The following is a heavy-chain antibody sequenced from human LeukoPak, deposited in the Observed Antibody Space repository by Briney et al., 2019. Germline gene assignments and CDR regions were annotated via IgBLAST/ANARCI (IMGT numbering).Heavy chain of an antibody. V-gene: IGHV4-59*08. D-gene: IGHD6-13*01. Sequence: SETLSLTCTVSGGSISSYYWSWIRQPPGKGLEWVGYIYYSGSTNYNPSLKSRVTISVDTSKNQFSLNLSSVTAADTAVYYCARHPHIAAAVYSWGQGTLGTVSS. CDR1: GGSISSYY. CDR2: IYYSGST. J-gene: IGHJ4*02. CDR3: ARHPHIAAAVYS.